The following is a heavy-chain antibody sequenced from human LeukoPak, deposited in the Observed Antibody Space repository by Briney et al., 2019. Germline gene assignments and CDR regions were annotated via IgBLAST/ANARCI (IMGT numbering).Heavy chain of an antibody. CDR1: GGSISSGGYY. CDR3: ARHEARDFDY. V-gene: IGHV4-39*01. D-gene: IGHD5-24*01. J-gene: IGHJ4*02. CDR2: IYYSGTT. Sequence: SETLSLTCTVSGGSISSGGYYWSWIRQHPGKGLEWIGYIYYSGTTYYSSSLKSRVIISVDTSKNQFSLKLSSVTATDTAVYYCARHEARDFDYWGQGTLVTVSS.